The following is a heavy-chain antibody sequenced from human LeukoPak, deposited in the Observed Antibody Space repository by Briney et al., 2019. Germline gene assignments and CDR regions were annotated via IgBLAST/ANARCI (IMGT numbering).Heavy chain of an antibody. D-gene: IGHD6-13*01. CDR3: ARGNRLIAAAGTTYGY. J-gene: IGHJ4*02. Sequence: DSVKVSCKASGYTFISYYMHWVRQAPGQGLEWMGIINPSGGSTSYAQKFQGRVTMTRDTSTSTVYMELSSLRSEDTAVYYCARGNRLIAAAGTTYGYWGQGTLVTVSS. V-gene: IGHV1-46*01. CDR2: INPSGGST. CDR1: GYTFISYY.